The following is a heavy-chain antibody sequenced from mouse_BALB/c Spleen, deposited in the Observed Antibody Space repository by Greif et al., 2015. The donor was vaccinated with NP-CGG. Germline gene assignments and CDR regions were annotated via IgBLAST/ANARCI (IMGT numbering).Heavy chain of an antibody. Sequence: EVMLVESGAKLGKPGASVKLSCTASGFNIKDTYMHWVKQRPEQGLEWIGRIDPANGNTKYDPKFQGKATITADTSSNTAYLQLSSLTSEDTAVYYCASHPTTVVAYYYAMDYWGQGTSVTVSS. D-gene: IGHD1-1*01. CDR1: GFNIKDTY. V-gene: IGHV14-3*02. CDR3: ASHPTTVVAYYYAMDY. J-gene: IGHJ4*01. CDR2: IDPANGNT.